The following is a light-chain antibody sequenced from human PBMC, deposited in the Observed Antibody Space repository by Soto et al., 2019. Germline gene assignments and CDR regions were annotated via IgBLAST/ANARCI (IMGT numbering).Light chain of an antibody. CDR1: QSILYSVTTQNY. V-gene: IGKV4-1*01. J-gene: IGKJ5*01. CDR3: QYYYETPVT. CDR2: WAS. Sequence: DIVMTQSPDSLAVSLGERATINCKSSQSILYSVTTQNYLSWYQQKAGQPPKLLLYWASIRENGVPDRFSGGGFWTDFTLTISRVQPEYVGIFYCQYYYETPVTFSQGTRLE.